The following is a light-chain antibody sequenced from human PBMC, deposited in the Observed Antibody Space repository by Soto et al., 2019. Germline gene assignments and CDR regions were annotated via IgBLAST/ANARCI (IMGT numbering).Light chain of an antibody. CDR2: DVN. CDR1: SSDVGGYNY. Sequence: QSALTQPRSVSGSPGQSVTISCTGTSSDVGGYNYVSWYQQYPGKAPKLMISDVNKRPSGVPDRFSGSKSGNTASLTISGLQAEDEADSYCCSYAGNFLKVFGTGTKLTVL. V-gene: IGLV2-11*01. CDR3: CSYAGNFLKV. J-gene: IGLJ1*01.